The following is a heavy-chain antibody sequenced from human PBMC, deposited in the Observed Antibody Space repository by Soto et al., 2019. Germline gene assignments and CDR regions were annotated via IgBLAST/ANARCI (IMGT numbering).Heavy chain of an antibody. CDR1: GFTFSSYA. CDR2: ISGSGGST. V-gene: IGHV3-23*01. D-gene: IGHD3-22*01. CDR3: AKPETIMIVGEVWFDP. Sequence: GGSLRLSCAASGFTFSSYAMSWVRQAPGKGLEWVSAISGSGGSTYYADSVKGRFTISRDNSKNTLYLQMNSLRAEDTAVYYCAKPETIMIVGEVWFDPWGQGTLVTVSS. J-gene: IGHJ5*02.